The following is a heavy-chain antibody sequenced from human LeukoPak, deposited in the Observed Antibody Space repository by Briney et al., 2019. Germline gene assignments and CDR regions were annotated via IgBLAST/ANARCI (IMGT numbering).Heavy chain of an antibody. V-gene: IGHV4-34*01. D-gene: IGHD3-22*01. Sequence: SETLSLTCAAYGGSFSGYYWSWIRQPPGKGLEWIGEINHSGSTKYNPSLKSRVTISVDTSKNQFSLKLSSVTAADTAVYYCARDYAYYYDSSGYYAIPSYYFDYWGQGTLVTVSS. CDR2: INHSGST. CDR1: GGSFSGYY. J-gene: IGHJ4*02. CDR3: ARDYAYYYDSSGYYAIPSYYFDY.